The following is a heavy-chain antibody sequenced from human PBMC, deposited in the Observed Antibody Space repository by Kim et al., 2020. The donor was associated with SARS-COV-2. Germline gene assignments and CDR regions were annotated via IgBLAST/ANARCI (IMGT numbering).Heavy chain of an antibody. V-gene: IGHV3-43*01. D-gene: IGHD3-16*01. Sequence: GGSLRLSCAASGFNFDDYTMHWVRQAPGKGLEWVSLISWDGGSTYYADSVKGRFTISRDNSKNSLYLQMNSLRTEDTALYYCAKGGPALYYFDYWGQGTLVTVSS. CDR3: AKGGPALYYFDY. J-gene: IGHJ4*02. CDR2: ISWDGGST. CDR1: GFNFDDYT.